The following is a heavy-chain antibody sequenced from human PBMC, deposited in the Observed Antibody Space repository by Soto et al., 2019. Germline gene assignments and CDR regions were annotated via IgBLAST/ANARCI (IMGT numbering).Heavy chain of an antibody. J-gene: IGHJ5*02. V-gene: IGHV3-20*01. CDR1: GFTFDDYG. CDR2: INWNGGST. Sequence: GGSLRLSCAASGFTFDDYGMSWVRQAPGKGLEWVSGINWNGGSTGYADSVKGRFTISRDNAKNSLYLQMNSLRAEDTALYHCARSYGSGDAHGWFDPWGQGTLVTVSS. CDR3: ARSYGSGDAHGWFDP. D-gene: IGHD3-10*01.